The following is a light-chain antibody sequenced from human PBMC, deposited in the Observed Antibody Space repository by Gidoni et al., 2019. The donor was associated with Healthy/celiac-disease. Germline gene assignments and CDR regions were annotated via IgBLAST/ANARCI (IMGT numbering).Light chain of an antibody. CDR3: QQYGSSPRT. J-gene: IGKJ1*01. V-gene: IGKV3-20*01. CDR2: GAS. CDR1: QSVSNSY. Sequence: EIVLTQSPGTLSLSQGERATLSCRASQSVSNSYLAWYQQKPGQAPRLLIYGASRRATGIPDRFSGSGSGTNFTLTISRLEPEDFAVYYCQQYGSSPRTFGQGTKVEIK.